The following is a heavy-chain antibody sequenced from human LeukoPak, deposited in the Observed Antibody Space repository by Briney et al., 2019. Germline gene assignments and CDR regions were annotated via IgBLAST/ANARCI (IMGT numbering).Heavy chain of an antibody. D-gene: IGHD6-13*01. J-gene: IGHJ4*02. Sequence: ASVKFSCKASGYTFTSYDINWVRQATGQGLEWMGWMNPNSGNTGYAQKFQGRVTMTTDTSTSTAYMELRSLRSDDTAVYYCAREKGSSSWYGYYFDYWGQGTLVTVSS. V-gene: IGHV1-8*02. CDR2: MNPNSGNT. CDR1: GYTFTSYD. CDR3: AREKGSSSWYGYYFDY.